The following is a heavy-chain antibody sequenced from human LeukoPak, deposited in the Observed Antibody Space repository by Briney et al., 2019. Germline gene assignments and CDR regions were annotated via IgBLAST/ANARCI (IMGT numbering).Heavy chain of an antibody. D-gene: IGHD6-19*01. CDR2: ISWNSGSI. J-gene: IGHJ4*02. CDR3: AHDPYSSGWTFDY. CDR1: GFTFDDYA. V-gene: IGHV3-9*01. Sequence: PGGSLRLSCAASGFTFDDYAMYWVRQAPGKGLEWVSGISWNSGSIGYADSVKGRFTISRDNSKNTLYLQMNSLRAEDTAVYYCAHDPYSSGWTFDYWGQGTLVTVSS.